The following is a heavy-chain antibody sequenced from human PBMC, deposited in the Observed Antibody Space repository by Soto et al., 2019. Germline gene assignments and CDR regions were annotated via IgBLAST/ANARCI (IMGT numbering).Heavy chain of an antibody. D-gene: IGHD6-6*01. CDR2: IYPGDSDT. Sequence: GESLKISCKGSGYSFTSYWIGWVRQMPGKGLEWMRIIYPGDSDTRYSPSFQGQVTISADKSISTAYLQWSSLKASDTAMYYCARTKTSIAARRAPGVYGMDVWGQGTTVTVSS. J-gene: IGHJ6*02. V-gene: IGHV5-51*01. CDR1: GYSFTSYW. CDR3: ARTKTSIAARRAPGVYGMDV.